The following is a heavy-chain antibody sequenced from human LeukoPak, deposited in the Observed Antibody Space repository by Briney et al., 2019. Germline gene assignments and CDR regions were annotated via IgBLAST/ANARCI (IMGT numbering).Heavy chain of an antibody. CDR2: ISAYNGNT. CDR1: GGTFSSYA. CDR3: ARDVVVVVPAAIWSYAFDI. J-gene: IGHJ3*02. D-gene: IGHD2-2*02. V-gene: IGHV1-18*01. Sequence: ASVKVSCKASGGTFSSYAISWVRQAPGQGLEWMGWISAYNGNTNYAQKLQGRVTMTTDTSTSTAYMELRSLRSDDTAVYYCARDVVVVVPAAIWSYAFDIWGQGTMVTVSS.